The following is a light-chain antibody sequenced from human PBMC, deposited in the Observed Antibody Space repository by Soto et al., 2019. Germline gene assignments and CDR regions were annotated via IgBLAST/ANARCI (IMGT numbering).Light chain of an antibody. CDR1: QSVSSSY. V-gene: IGKV3-20*01. CDR2: GAS. CDR3: QQYDSSRT. J-gene: IGKJ1*01. Sequence: EIVLTQSPGTLSSSPGERATLSCRASQSVSSSYLAWYQQKPGQALRLLIYGASSRATGIPDRFSGSGSGTDFTLTNSRLEPDDFAVYYWQQYDSSRTFGQGTKVEIK.